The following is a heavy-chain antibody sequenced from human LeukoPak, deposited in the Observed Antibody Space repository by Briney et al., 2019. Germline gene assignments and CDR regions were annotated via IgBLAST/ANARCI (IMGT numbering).Heavy chain of an antibody. CDR1: GGSFSGYY. J-gene: IGHJ1*01. Sequence: SETLSLTCAVYGGSFSGYYWSWIRQPPGKGLEWIGEINHSGSTNYNPSLKSRVTISVDTSKNQFSLKLSSVTAADTAIYYCARGYCSGTSCQLYLQHWARAPWSPSPQ. CDR3: ARGYCSGTSCQLYLQH. V-gene: IGHV4-34*01. D-gene: IGHD2-2*01. CDR2: INHSGST.